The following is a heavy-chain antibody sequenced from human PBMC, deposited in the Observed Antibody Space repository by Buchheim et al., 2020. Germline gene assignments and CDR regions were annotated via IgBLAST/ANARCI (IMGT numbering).Heavy chain of an antibody. CDR2: ISSDGSTT. CDR3: ARDPTLVQGYFYYYMDV. D-gene: IGHD1-26*01. V-gene: IGHV3-74*01. Sequence: EVQLVESGGGLVQPGGSLRLSCAVSGFTFSSHWMHWVRQAPGKGLVWVSRISSDGSTTSYADSVKGRFTISSDNAKNTLDLQMNSRRVEDTAVYYCARDPTLVQGYFYYYMDVWGKGTT. CDR1: GFTFSSHW. J-gene: IGHJ6*03.